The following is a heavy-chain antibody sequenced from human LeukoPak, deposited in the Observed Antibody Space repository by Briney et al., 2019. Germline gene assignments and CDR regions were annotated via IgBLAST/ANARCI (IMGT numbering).Heavy chain of an antibody. CDR1: GFTFSSYS. V-gene: IGHV3-21*01. D-gene: IGHD4-11*01. J-gene: IGHJ4*02. Sequence: GGSLRLSCAASGFTFSSYSMNWVPQAPGKGLEWVSSISSSSNYIYYADSVKGRFTISRDNAKHSLYLQMNSLRAEDTAVYYCARDPPTVTEFDYWGQGTLVTVSS. CDR3: ARDPPTVTEFDY. CDR2: ISSSSNYI.